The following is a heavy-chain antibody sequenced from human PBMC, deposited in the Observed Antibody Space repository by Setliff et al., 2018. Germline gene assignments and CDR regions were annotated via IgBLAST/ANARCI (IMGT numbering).Heavy chain of an antibody. CDR1: GYSSPTYW. Sequence: GESLKISCKASGYSSPTYWIGWVRQMPGKGLEWMGIIYPADSDVRYTPSFQGQVTISADKSINTAYLQWSSLKASDTAIYYCTRHEDRNKCTSSSCYRENDAFDVWGQGAMVTVSS. CDR2: IYPADSDV. D-gene: IGHD2-2*01. V-gene: IGHV5-51*01. CDR3: TRHEDRNKCTSSSCYRENDAFDV. J-gene: IGHJ3*01.